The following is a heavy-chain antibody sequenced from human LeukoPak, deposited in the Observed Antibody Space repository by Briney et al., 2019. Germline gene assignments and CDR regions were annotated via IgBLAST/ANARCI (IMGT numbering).Heavy chain of an antibody. J-gene: IGHJ4*02. CDR1: GFTFSSYS. Sequence: GGSLRLSCAASGFTFSSYSMNRVRQDPGKGLEWVSSISSSSSYIYYADSVKGRFTISRDNAKNSLYLQMHSLRAEDTAVYYCARDEDTAKEYWGQGTLVTVSS. CDR3: ARDEDTAKEY. CDR2: ISSSSSYI. D-gene: IGHD5-18*01. V-gene: IGHV3-21*04.